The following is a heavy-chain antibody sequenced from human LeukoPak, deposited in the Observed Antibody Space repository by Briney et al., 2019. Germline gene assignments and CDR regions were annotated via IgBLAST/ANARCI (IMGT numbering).Heavy chain of an antibody. CDR1: GFIFSDYY. D-gene: IGHD1-26*01. CDR3: ARAYVVGATFDY. J-gene: IGHJ4*02. CDR2: ISNSGRTK. Sequence: GGSLRLSCAASGFIFSDYYMGWVRQAPGKGLEWVSHISNSGRTKRYADSVKGRFTISRDNTKNSLFLQMNSLRVEDTAIYYCARAYVVGATFDYWGQGTLVTVSS. V-gene: IGHV3-11*04.